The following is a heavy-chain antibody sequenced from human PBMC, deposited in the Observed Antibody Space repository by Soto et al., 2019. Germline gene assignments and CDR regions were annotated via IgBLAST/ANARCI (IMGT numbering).Heavy chain of an antibody. CDR3: ARDHVGVPSGMDV. V-gene: IGHV1-18*01. Sequence: GASVKVSCKASGDTFTSYGISCVRQAPGQGLEWMGWISAYNGNTNYAQKLQGRVTMTTDTSTSTAYMELRSLRSDDTAVYYCARDHVGVPSGMDVWGQGTTVTVSS. J-gene: IGHJ6*02. CDR1: GDTFTSYG. D-gene: IGHD2-8*01. CDR2: ISAYNGNT.